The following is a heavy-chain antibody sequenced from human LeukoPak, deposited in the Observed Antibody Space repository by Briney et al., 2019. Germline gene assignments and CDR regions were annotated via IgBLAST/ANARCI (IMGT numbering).Heavy chain of an antibody. V-gene: IGHV1-2*02. CDR2: INPNSGGT. CDR1: GYTFIGYY. CDR3: APSSSSAFYFDY. D-gene: IGHD6-6*01. J-gene: IGHJ4*02. Sequence: ASVKVSCKTSGYTFIGYYMHWVRQAPGQGLEWMGWINPNSGGTNYAQKFQGRVTMTRDTSISTAYMELSRLTSDDTAVYYCAPSSSSAFYFDYWGQGTLVTVSS.